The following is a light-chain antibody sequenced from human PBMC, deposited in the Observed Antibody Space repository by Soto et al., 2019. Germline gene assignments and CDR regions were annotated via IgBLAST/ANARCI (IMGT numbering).Light chain of an antibody. V-gene: IGLV4-60*02. J-gene: IGLJ3*02. CDR2: REGSGSY. Sequence: QLVLTQSSSASASLGSSVKLTCTLSSGHSSYIIAWHQQQPGKAPRYLMKREGSGSYNKGSGVPDRFSGSSSGADRYLTISNLQFEDEADYYCETWDTNTWVFGGGTQLTVL. CDR3: ETWDTNTWV. CDR1: SGHSSYI.